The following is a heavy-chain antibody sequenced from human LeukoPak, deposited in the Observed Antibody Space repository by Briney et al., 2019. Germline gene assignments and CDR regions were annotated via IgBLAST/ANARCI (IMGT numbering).Heavy chain of an antibody. CDR2: ISYDGSNK. V-gene: IGHV3-30*18. Sequence: GGSLRLSCAASGFTFSSYGMHWVRQAPGKGLEWVAVISYDGSNKYYADSVKGRFTISRDNSKSTLYLQMNSLRAEDTAVYYCAKGREYYDSSGYRTHNSYYFDYWGQGTLVTVSS. D-gene: IGHD3-22*01. CDR3: AKGREYYDSSGYRTHNSYYFDY. CDR1: GFTFSSYG. J-gene: IGHJ4*02.